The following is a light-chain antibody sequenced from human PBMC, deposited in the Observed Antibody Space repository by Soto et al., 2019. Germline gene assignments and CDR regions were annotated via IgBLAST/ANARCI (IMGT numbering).Light chain of an antibody. J-gene: IGLJ2*01. CDR3: CSYADSQV. CDR2: EGS. CDR1: SSDFGSYNL. V-gene: IGLV2-23*01. Sequence: QSVLTQPASVSGSPGQSITISCTGTSSDFGSYNLVSWYQHHPGKAPKLMIYEGSKRPSGVSNRFSGAKSGNTASLTISGLQAEDEADYYCCSYADSQVFGGGTKLTVL.